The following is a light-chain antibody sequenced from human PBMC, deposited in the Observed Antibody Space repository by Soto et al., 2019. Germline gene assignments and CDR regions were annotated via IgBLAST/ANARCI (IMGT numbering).Light chain of an antibody. CDR1: QSVSSTH. CDR2: GAS. Sequence: EIVLTQSPGTLSFSPGERATLSCRASQSVSSTHLAGYQQKPGQAPRLLIYGASGRATGIPDRFSGSGSGTDFTLTISRLEPEDFAVYYCQQYARSTPTFGEGTKVELK. J-gene: IGKJ4*01. V-gene: IGKV3-20*01. CDR3: QQYARSTPT.